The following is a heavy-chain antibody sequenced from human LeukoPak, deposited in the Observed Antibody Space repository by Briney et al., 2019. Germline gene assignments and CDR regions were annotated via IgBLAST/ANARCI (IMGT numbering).Heavy chain of an antibody. Sequence: GGSLRLSCAASGLTFNSYAMAWVRQAPGKGLEWVSSISASGGSTYYADSVKGRFTISRDNSKNTLYLQMNSLRAEDTAVYYCATSGESNYYYYGMDVWGQGTTVTVSS. V-gene: IGHV3-23*01. CDR3: ATSGESNYYYYGMDV. CDR2: ISASGGST. D-gene: IGHD3-16*01. J-gene: IGHJ6*02. CDR1: GLTFNSYA.